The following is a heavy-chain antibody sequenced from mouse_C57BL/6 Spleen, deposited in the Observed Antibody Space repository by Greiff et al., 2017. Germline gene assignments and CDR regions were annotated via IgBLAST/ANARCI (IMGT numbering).Heavy chain of an antibody. V-gene: IGHV1-22*01. Sequence: EVQLQQSGPELVKPGASVKMSCKASGYTFTDYNMHWVKQSHGKSLEWIGYINPNNGGTSYNQKFKGKATLTVNKSSSTAYMELRSLTSEDSAVYYCARDSDYYGSSYWFAYWGQGTLVTVSA. J-gene: IGHJ3*01. D-gene: IGHD1-1*01. CDR3: ARDSDYYGSSYWFAY. CDR2: INPNNGGT. CDR1: GYTFTDYN.